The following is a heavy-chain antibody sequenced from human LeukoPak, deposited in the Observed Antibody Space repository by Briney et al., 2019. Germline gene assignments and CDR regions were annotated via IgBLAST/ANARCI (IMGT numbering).Heavy chain of an antibody. Sequence: GGPLRLSCAASGFTFSSYSMNWVRQAPGKGLEWVSYISSSSSTIYYADSVKGRFTISRDNAKNSLYLQMNSLRAEDTAVYYCARQSFQGIVVVPAASDCWGQGTLVTVSS. V-gene: IGHV3-48*01. J-gene: IGHJ4*02. D-gene: IGHD2-2*01. CDR2: ISSSSSTI. CDR1: GFTFSSYS. CDR3: ARQSFQGIVVVPAASDC.